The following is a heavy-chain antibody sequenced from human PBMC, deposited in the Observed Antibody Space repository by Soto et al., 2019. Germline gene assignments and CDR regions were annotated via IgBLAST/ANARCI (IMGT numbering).Heavy chain of an antibody. V-gene: IGHV1-2*02. CDR3: ARDMEKGGGREGFEY. CDR2: INPKSGGT. Sequence: ASVXVSFKSSLYTFTFYYMHFFLQAPGQGLEWMGWINPKSGGTMYPQKFQGRVTMTWDTSISKAYMEMTRLRSDDTAVYYCARDMEKGGGREGFEYWGQGTLV. CDR1: LYTFTFYY. D-gene: IGHD1-26*01. J-gene: IGHJ4*02.